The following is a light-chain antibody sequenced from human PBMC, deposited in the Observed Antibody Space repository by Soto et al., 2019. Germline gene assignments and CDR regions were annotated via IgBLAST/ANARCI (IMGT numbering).Light chain of an antibody. CDR1: QSVSSY. CDR3: QQRSNWVT. J-gene: IGKJ5*01. V-gene: IGKV3-11*01. Sequence: DIVLTQSPATLSLSPGERATLSCRASQSVSSYLAWYQQKPGQAPRLLIYDASNRATGIPARFSGSGSGTDFTLTISSLEPEDFAVYYCQQRSNWVTFGQGTRLENK. CDR2: DAS.